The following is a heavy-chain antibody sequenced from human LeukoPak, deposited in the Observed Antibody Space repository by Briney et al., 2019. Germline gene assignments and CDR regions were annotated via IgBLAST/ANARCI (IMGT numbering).Heavy chain of an antibody. CDR1: GESFSGYY. CDR3: ARGRHEISMIIVVMTAVSYYLDA. V-gene: IGHV4-34*01. D-gene: IGHD3-22*01. J-gene: IGHJ6*03. CDR2: INPGGST. Sequence: SETLSLTCAVYGESFSGYYWTWIRRSPGKGLEWIGEINPGGSTYFNPSLKSRLTISRDTSKNQFSLRLRSVTAADTGIYYCARGRHEISMIIVVMTAVSYYLDAWGKGTTVTVS.